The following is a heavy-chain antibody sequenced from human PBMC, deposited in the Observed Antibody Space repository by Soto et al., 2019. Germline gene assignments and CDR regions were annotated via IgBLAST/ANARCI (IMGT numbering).Heavy chain of an antibody. CDR2: IYYSGST. J-gene: IGHJ4*02. D-gene: IGHD1-1*01. Sequence: QVQLQESGPGLVKPSQTLSLTCTVSGGSISSGGYYWSWIRQQPGKGLEWIGYIYYSGSTHYNPSLKSRVTLSIDTSTNHFSLKLSSVTAADTAVYYCARARKDNWLYYFDYWGQGTLVTVSS. CDR1: GGSISSGGYY. V-gene: IGHV4-31*03. CDR3: ARARKDNWLYYFDY.